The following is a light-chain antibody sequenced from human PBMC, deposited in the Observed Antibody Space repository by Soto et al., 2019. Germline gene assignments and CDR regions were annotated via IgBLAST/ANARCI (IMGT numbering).Light chain of an antibody. Sequence: QLVLTQSPSASASLGASVKLTCTLSSGHSSYAIAWHQQQPETGPRYLMKLDSDGSHTKGDAIPDRFSGSSSGAERYLTISRLQSEAEADYYCQTWGTGIHVVFGGGTKLTVL. CDR1: SGHSSYA. CDR3: QTWGTGIHVV. V-gene: IGLV4-69*01. CDR2: LDSDGSH. J-gene: IGLJ2*01.